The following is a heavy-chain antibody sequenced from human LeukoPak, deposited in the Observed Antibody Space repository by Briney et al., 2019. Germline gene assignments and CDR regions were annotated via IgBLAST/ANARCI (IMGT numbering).Heavy chain of an antibody. CDR1: GYTFTSYY. CDR3: ARITMVRGAIFDWYFDL. D-gene: IGHD3-10*01. J-gene: IGHJ2*01. CDR2: INPSGGNT. V-gene: IGHV1-46*01. Sequence: ASVKVSCKASGYTFTSYYLQWVRQAPGQGLEWMGIINPSGGNTSYAQKLQGRVTMTTDTSTSTAYMELRSLRSDDTAVYYCARITMVRGAIFDWYFDLWGRGTLVTVSS.